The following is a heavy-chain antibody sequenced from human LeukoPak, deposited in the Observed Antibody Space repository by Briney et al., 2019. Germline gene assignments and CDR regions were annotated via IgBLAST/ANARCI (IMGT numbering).Heavy chain of an antibody. J-gene: IGHJ4*02. Sequence: SETLSLTCIVSGGSFSSSYWSWIRQPPGKGLEWIAYIYSNGNTNSNPSLKSRVTIAVDTSQSQFSLKLSSVTAADTAVYYCARGAVTRQWLGELPYPDYWGQGTLVTVSS. CDR3: ARGAVTRQWLGELPYPDY. V-gene: IGHV4-59*01. CDR2: IYSNGNT. CDR1: GGSFSSSY. D-gene: IGHD6-19*01.